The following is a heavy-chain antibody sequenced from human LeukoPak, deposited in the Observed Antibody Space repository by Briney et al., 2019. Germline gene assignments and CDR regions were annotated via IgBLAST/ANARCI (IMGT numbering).Heavy chain of an antibody. V-gene: IGHV1-18*04. CDR3: ARTPMVRGVSLLHNWFDP. D-gene: IGHD3-10*01. Sequence: ASVKVSCKASGYTFTSYGISWVRQAPGQGLEWMGWISAYNGNTNYAQKLQGRVTMTTDTSTSTAYMELRSLRSDDTAVYYCARTPMVRGVSLLHNWFDPWGQGTLVTVSS. CDR2: ISAYNGNT. J-gene: IGHJ5*02. CDR1: GYTFTSYG.